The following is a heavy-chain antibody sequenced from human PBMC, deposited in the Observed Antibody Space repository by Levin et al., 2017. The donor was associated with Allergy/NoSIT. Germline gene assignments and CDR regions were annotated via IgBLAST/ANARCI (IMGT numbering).Heavy chain of an antibody. J-gene: IGHJ6*02. D-gene: IGHD3-3*01. CDR2: ITNKDNGYTS. V-gene: IGHV3-72*01. CDR3: ADLRRRHGLGV. CDR1: GFTFSDHY. Sequence: AGGSLRLSCAASGFTFSDHYIDWVRQAPGKGLEWVGRITNKDNGYTSKYAASATGRFTISRDDSKNSVYLQMNSLKTEDTAVYYCADLRRRHGLGVWSQGTRVTVSS.